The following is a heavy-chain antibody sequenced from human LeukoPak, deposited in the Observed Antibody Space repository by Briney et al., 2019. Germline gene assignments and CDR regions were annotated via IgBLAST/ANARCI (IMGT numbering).Heavy chain of an antibody. V-gene: IGHV3-48*03. D-gene: IGHD6-19*01. J-gene: IGHJ4*02. CDR3: ARGALIPYSSGMGY. CDR1: GFTFSGFE. CDR2: ITTTGDTV. Sequence: GGSLRLSCAASGFTFSGFEMNWVRQAPGMGLEWISYITTTGDTVYYADSVKGRFTISRDNAKNSLYLQMNSLRAEDTAVYYCARGALIPYSSGMGYWGQGTLVTVSS.